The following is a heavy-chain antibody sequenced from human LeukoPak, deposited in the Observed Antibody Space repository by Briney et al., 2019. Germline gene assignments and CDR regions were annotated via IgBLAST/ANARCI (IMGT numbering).Heavy chain of an antibody. J-gene: IGHJ4*02. Sequence: TSQTLSLTCTVSGASVSATNYYWSWLRQHPGKGPEWIAYIYYDAGAYYNPSLESRVTISLDSSANQFSLKLSSVTAADTAVYYCARDSSDTAMGYWGQGTLVTVSS. V-gene: IGHV4-31*03. D-gene: IGHD5-18*01. CDR3: ARDSSDTAMGY. CDR2: IYYDAGA. CDR1: GASVSATNYY.